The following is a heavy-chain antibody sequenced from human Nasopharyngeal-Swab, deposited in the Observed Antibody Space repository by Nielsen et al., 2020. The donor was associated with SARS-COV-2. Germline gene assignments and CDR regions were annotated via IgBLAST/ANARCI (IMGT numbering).Heavy chain of an antibody. CDR2: IYYSGST. V-gene: IGHV4-59*12. Sequence: SETLSLTCTVSGGSISSYYWTWIRQSPGKGLEWIGYIYYSGSTDYNPSLKRRVTISVDGSKNQFSLRLSSVTAADTAVYYCARDPPSIVGANPGYYPGGVDDAFDIWGQGTMVTVSS. CDR1: GGSISSYY. CDR3: ARDPPSIVGANPGYYPGGVDDAFDI. D-gene: IGHD1-26*01. J-gene: IGHJ3*02.